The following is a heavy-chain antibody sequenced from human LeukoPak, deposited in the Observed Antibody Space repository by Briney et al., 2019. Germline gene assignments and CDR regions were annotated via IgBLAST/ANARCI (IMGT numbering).Heavy chain of an antibody. CDR1: GYTFTGYY. CDR2: IHIYRGNT. V-gene: IGHV1-18*04. D-gene: IGHD6-13*01. J-gene: IGHJ5*02. CDR3: ARDVGITVADSFDP. Sequence: GASVKVSCKASGYTFTGYYMHWVRQAPGQGLERMGWIHIYRGNTNYAQKFQGRVTMTTDTSTSTVYMEVRGLRSDDTAMYYCARDVGITVADSFDPWGQGTLVTVSS.